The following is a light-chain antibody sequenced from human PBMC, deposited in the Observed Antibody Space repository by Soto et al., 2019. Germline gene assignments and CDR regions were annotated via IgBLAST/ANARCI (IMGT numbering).Light chain of an antibody. CDR2: EVS. CDR3: SSYAGSNNL. Sequence: QSVLTQPPSASGSLGQSVTISCTGTSSDVGGYNYVSWYQQHPGKAPKLMIYEVSKRPSGVPDRFSGSKSGNTASLTVSGLQAEDEADYYCSSYAGSNNLFGGGTKLTVL. V-gene: IGLV2-8*01. J-gene: IGLJ3*02. CDR1: SSDVGGYNY.